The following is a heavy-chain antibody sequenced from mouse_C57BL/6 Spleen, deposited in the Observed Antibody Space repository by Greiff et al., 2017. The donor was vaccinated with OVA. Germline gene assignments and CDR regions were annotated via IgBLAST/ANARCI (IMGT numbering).Heavy chain of an antibody. D-gene: IGHD1-1*01. CDR2: ISSGSSTI. CDR1: GFTFSDYG. CDR3: ARTDYGSSYGYWYFDV. Sequence: EVMLVESGGGLVKPGGSLKLSCAASGFTFSDYGMHWVRQAPEKGLEWVAYISSGSSTIYYADTVKGRFTISRDNAKNTLFLQMTSLRSEDTAMYYCARTDYGSSYGYWYFDVWGTGTTVTVSS. J-gene: IGHJ1*03. V-gene: IGHV5-17*01.